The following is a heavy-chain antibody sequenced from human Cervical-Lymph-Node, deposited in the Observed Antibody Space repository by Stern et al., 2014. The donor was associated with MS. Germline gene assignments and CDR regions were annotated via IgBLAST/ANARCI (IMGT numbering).Heavy chain of an antibody. CDR1: GDSISSYTHY. CDR2: VYYSGPT. Sequence: QLQLQESGPGLVKPSETLSLTCAVSGDSISSYTHYWAWIRQPPGKGLEWIGSVYYSGPTYYNPSLKSPVPIPVNTSKNHFSLGLNSVTAADTAVYYCAKHACTGAACPFDLWGQGTLVTVSS. V-gene: IGHV4-39*01. D-gene: IGHD2-8*02. J-gene: IGHJ4*02. CDR3: AKHACTGAACPFDL.